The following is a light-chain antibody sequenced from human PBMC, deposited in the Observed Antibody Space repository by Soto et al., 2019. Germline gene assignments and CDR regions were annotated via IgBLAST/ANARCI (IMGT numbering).Light chain of an antibody. Sequence: DIQVTQSPSTLSASVGDRVTITCRASQSISTWLAWYQEKPGKAPKLLIYKASSLESGVPSRFSGSGSGTEFTLTTSSLQPDDFGSYYCQQYKSYPLTFGGGTKVEIK. V-gene: IGKV1-5*03. CDR1: QSISTW. CDR3: QQYKSYPLT. CDR2: KAS. J-gene: IGKJ4*01.